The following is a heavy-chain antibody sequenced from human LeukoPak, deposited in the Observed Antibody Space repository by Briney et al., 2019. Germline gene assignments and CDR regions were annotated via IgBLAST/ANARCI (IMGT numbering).Heavy chain of an antibody. D-gene: IGHD6-13*01. CDR3: ARDRGYSSSWSFGKHYYMDV. CDR2: IWYDGSNK. J-gene: IGHJ6*03. CDR1: GFTFSSYG. Sequence: GRSLRLSCAASGFTFSSYGMHWVRQAPGKGLEWVAVIWYDGSNKYYADSVKGRFTISRDNSKNTLYLQMNSLRADDTAVYYCARDRGYSSSWSFGKHYYMDVWGKGTTVTVSS. V-gene: IGHV3-33*01.